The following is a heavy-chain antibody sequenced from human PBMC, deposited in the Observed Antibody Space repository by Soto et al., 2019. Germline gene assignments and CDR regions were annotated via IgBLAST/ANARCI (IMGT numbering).Heavy chain of an antibody. Sequence: QVQLVQSGAEVKKPGSSVKVSCKASGGTFSSYAISWVRQAPGQGLEWMGGIIPIFGTANYAQKFQGRVTITGDDSRATAYMALCSVRAEDTAVYYSARALSASVTYYDILTGHPTSWFVPWGQGTLVTVSS. CDR3: ARALSASVTYYDILTGHPTSWFVP. V-gene: IGHV1-69*12. CDR2: IIPIFGTA. CDR1: GGTFSSYA. D-gene: IGHD3-9*01. J-gene: IGHJ5*02.